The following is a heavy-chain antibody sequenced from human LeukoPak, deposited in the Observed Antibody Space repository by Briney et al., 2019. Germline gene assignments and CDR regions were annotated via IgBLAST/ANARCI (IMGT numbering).Heavy chain of an antibody. CDR3: ARGSEDSSGYSFDY. CDR1: GGSISSYY. D-gene: IGHD3-22*01. Sequence: PSETLSLTCTVSGGSISSYYWSWIRQPPGKGLEWFGYMYYSGSTNYNPSLRSRVTILVDTSKNQFSLKLSSVTAADTAVYYCARGSEDSSGYSFDYWGQGTLVTVSS. V-gene: IGHV4-59*01. CDR2: MYYSGST. J-gene: IGHJ4*02.